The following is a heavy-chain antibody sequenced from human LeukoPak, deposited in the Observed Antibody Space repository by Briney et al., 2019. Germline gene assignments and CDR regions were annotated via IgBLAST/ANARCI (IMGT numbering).Heavy chain of an antibody. J-gene: IGHJ4*02. CDR3: AKESGKFDY. CDR1: GFTFSSYW. Sequence: GGSLRLSCAASGFTFSSYWMHWVRQGPGKGLVRVSRINSDGSDTRYADSVKGRFTISRDNAKNTLSLQMNSLRTEDTAMYYCAKESGKFDYWGQGTLVAASS. CDR2: INSDGSDT. V-gene: IGHV3-74*01.